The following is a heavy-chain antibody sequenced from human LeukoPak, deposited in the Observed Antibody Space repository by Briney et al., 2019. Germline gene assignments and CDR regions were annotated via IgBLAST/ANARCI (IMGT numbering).Heavy chain of an antibody. CDR3: ARHAGYSTGGKCYSFYYFDY. D-gene: IGHD2-15*01. J-gene: IGHJ4*02. V-gene: IGHV5-51*01. Sequence: GESLKISCKASGYTFTNYWIGWVRHTPGKGLEWMGIIHPGDSDTRYRTSFQGQVTMSVDESTSTAYLHWTSLKASDTAIYYCARHAGYSTGGKCYSFYYFDYWGQGTLVTVSS. CDR1: GYTFTNYW. CDR2: IHPGDSDT.